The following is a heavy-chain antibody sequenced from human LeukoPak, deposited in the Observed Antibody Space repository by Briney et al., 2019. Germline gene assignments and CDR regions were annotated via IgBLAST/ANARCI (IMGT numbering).Heavy chain of an antibody. CDR1: GGTFISYA. J-gene: IGHJ4*02. Sequence: SVTVSFKSSGGTFISYAISWVRQAPGQGLAWMGRIIPILGIANYAHKFQGRVTIPADKSTSTAYMELSSLRSEDTAVYYCARGLRVGGDFWSGYIFDYWGQGTLVTVSS. V-gene: IGHV1-69*04. CDR2: IIPILGIA. CDR3: ARGLRVGGDFWSGYIFDY. D-gene: IGHD3-3*01.